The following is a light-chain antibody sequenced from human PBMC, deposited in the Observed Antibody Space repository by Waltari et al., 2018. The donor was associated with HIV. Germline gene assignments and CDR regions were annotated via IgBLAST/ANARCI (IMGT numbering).Light chain of an antibody. CDR1: QSVLYSSNHKNY. CDR3: QQYYSTPLP. Sequence: DIVLTQSPDSLSVSLGESSAINCKSCQSVLYSSNHKNYLAWYHQKPRQHPKLLFHCGSTWSCGVAYRLVGSGSLADFSLTISSLQAEDVAVYSCQQYYSTPLPFGGGSKVQIQ. CDR2: CGS. J-gene: IGKJ4*01. V-gene: IGKV4-1*01.